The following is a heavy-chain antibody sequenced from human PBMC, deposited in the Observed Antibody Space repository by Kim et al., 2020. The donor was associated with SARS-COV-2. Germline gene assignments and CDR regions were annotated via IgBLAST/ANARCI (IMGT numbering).Heavy chain of an antibody. Sequence: PALKSLATISVDTSKNEFSLKLSSVTAADTAVYYCARESLIAAAGTPRDYWGQGTLVTVSS. CDR3: ARESLIAAAGTPRDY. J-gene: IGHJ4*02. V-gene: IGHV4-34*04. D-gene: IGHD6-13*01.